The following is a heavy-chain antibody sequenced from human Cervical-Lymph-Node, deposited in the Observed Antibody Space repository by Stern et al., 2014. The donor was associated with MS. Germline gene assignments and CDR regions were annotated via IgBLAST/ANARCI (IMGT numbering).Heavy chain of an antibody. CDR3: ARAGSGNSNYFDY. CDR2: INPTGGST. V-gene: IGHV1-46*01. J-gene: IGHJ4*02. D-gene: IGHD3-22*01. Sequence: VQLVESGAEVKKPGASVKVSCKASGYTFTGYYIYWVRQASGQGLEWMGIINPTGGSTTYAQTFQGRVTMTADTSTGTVYMDLSSLTSEDTAIYYCARAGSGNSNYFDYWGQGTLVTVSS. CDR1: GYTFTGYY.